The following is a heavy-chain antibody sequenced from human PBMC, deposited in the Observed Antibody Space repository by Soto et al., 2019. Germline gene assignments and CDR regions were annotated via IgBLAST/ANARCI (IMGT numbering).Heavy chain of an antibody. CDR3: TIEGAYPGPDFDY. Sequence: PAGSLRLSCAASGFTFTNRYMDWVRQAPGKGLEWVGRTKNKANSYTTEYAASVKGRFTISRDYSRDSVYLQMNSLKTDDTAVYYCTIEGAYPGPDFDYWGQGTLVTVSS. J-gene: IGHJ4*02. D-gene: IGHD3-16*01. CDR1: GFTFTNRY. V-gene: IGHV3-72*01. CDR2: TKNKANSYTT.